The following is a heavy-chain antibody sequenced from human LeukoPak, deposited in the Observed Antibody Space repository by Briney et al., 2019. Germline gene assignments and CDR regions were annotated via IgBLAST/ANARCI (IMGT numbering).Heavy chain of an antibody. V-gene: IGHV4-34*01. J-gene: IGHJ6*03. CDR2: INHSGIT. CDR3: ATGVHSSVRDGYNYYYYYYMDV. CDR1: GGSISRYY. Sequence: SETLSLTCTVSGGSISRYYWSWIRQPPGKGLEWIGEINHSGITNYNPSLKSRVTISLDTSKNQFSLNLSSVPAADTAVYYFATGVHSSVRDGYNYYYYYYMDVWGKGTTVTISS. D-gene: IGHD5-24*01.